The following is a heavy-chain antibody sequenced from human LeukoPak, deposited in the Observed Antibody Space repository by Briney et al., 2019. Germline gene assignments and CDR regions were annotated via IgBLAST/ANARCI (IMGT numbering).Heavy chain of an antibody. Sequence: GGSLRLSCAASGFTFSSYAMSWVRQAPGKGLEWVSATSGSGGSTYYADSVKGRFTISRDNSKNTLYLQMNSLRAEDTAVYYCAKDQLGYDILTGYYPDALDIWGQGTMVTVSS. CDR1: GFTFSSYA. V-gene: IGHV3-23*01. J-gene: IGHJ3*02. CDR3: AKDQLGYDILTGYYPDALDI. D-gene: IGHD3-9*01. CDR2: TSGSGGST.